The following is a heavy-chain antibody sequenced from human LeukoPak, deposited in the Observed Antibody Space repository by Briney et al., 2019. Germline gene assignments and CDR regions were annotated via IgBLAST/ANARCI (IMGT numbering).Heavy chain of an antibody. D-gene: IGHD2-15*01. CDR3: ATPSGIFGGSNNWFDP. V-gene: IGHV3-48*01. CDR1: GFTFSSYS. Sequence: PGGSLRLSCAASGFTFSSYSMNWVRQAPGKGLEWVSYISSSSSTIYYADSVKGRFTISRDNAKNSLYLQMNSLRAEDTAVYYCATPSGIFGGSNNWFDPWGQGTLVTVSS. CDR2: ISSSSSTI. J-gene: IGHJ5*02.